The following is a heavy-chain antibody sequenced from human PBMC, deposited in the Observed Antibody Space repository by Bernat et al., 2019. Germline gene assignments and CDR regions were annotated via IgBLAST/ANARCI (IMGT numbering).Heavy chain of an antibody. V-gene: IGHV3-15*01. D-gene: IGHD3-9*01. CDR1: GFTFSNAW. Sequence: EVQLVESGGGLVKPGGSLRLSCAASGFTFSNAWMSWVRQAPGKGLEWVGRIKSKTDGGTTDYAAPVKGRFTISRDDSKNTLYLQMNSLKTEDTAVYYCTTTDPRYVDWFPVDYWGQGTLVTVSS. J-gene: IGHJ4*02. CDR2: IKSKTDGGTT. CDR3: TTTDPRYVDWFPVDY.